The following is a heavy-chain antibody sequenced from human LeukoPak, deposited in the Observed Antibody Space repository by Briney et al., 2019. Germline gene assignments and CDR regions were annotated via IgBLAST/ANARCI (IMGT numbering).Heavy chain of an antibody. CDR2: IKQDGSEK. CDR1: GFTFSSYW. J-gene: IGHJ3*02. Sequence: GGSLRLSCAASGFTFSSYWMSWVRQAPGKGLEWVANIKQDGSEKYYVDSVKGRFTISRDNAKNSLYLQMNSLRAEDTAVYYCARDGYSSGWYSYAFDIWGQGTMVTVSS. D-gene: IGHD6-19*01. CDR3: ARDGYSSGWYSYAFDI. V-gene: IGHV3-7*01.